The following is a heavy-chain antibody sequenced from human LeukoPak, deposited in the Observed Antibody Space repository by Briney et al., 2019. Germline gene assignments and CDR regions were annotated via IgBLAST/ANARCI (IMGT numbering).Heavy chain of an antibody. V-gene: IGHV3-30-3*02. CDR2: ISYDGSNK. J-gene: IGHJ6*02. CDR3: AKTSSIARDGYNNNYYYYGMDV. Sequence: QPGRSLRLSCAASGFTFSSYAMHWVRQAPGKGLEWVAVISYDGSNKYYADSVKGRFTISRDNSKNTLYLQMNSLRAEDTAVYYCAKTSSIARDGYNNNYYYYGMDVWGQGTTVTVSS. CDR1: GFTFSSYA. D-gene: IGHD5-24*01.